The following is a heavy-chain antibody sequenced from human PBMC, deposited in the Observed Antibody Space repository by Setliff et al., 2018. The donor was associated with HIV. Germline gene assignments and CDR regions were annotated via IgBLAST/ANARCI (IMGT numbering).Heavy chain of an antibody. CDR3: IIAYSSGWLAPMGFDS. J-gene: IGHJ4*02. D-gene: IGHD6-19*01. Sequence: SETLSLTCTVSAGSIRSSTYYWAWIRQPPGKGLEWIGTIYYSGSTYYNPSLKSRATISVDTSKNQFSLKLSSVTAADTAVYYCIIAYSSGWLAPMGFDSWCQGTLVTVSS. V-gene: IGHV4-39*01. CDR2: IYYSGST. CDR1: AGSIRSSTYY.